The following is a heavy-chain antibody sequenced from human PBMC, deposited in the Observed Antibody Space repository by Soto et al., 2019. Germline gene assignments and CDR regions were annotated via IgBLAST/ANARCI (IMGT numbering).Heavy chain of an antibody. CDR1: GDSVSSNSAA. CDR3: ARDELGTYNWFDP. Sequence: PSQTLSLTCAISGDSVSSNSAAWNWIRRSPSRGLEWLGRTYYRSKWYNDYAVSVKSRITINPDTSKNQFSLLLNSVTPEDTAVNFCARDELGTYNWFDPWGQGTLVTVSS. V-gene: IGHV6-1*01. J-gene: IGHJ5*02. CDR2: TYYRSKWYN. D-gene: IGHD7-27*01.